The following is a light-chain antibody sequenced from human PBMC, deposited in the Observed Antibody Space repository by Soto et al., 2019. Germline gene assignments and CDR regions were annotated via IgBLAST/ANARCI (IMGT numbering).Light chain of an antibody. Sequence: EIVLTQSPGTLSLSPGERATLSCRASQSVSSSYLAWYQQKPGQAPRLLIYGASSRATGIPDRFSGSGSGTDFTLTIIRLEPEAFAVYYWQQYASSQSFGQGTKVDIK. CDR2: GAS. J-gene: IGKJ1*01. CDR1: QSVSSSY. V-gene: IGKV3-20*01. CDR3: QQYASSQS.